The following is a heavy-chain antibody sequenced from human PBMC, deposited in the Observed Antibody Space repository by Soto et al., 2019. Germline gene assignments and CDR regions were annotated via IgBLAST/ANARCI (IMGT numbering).Heavy chain of an antibody. D-gene: IGHD2-2*01. CDR3: ARDSPAKMYLFDP. V-gene: IGHV4-61*01. J-gene: IGHJ5*02. Sequence: SETLSLTCTVPGGSVSSETYDWSWIRQSPGKRPEWIGYVHDSGTTIYNPSFKSRVTISVDRSQNQFSLKLTSVTSADTAVYYCARDSPAKMYLFDPWGQGALVTVSS. CDR2: VHDSGTT. CDR1: GGSVSSETYD.